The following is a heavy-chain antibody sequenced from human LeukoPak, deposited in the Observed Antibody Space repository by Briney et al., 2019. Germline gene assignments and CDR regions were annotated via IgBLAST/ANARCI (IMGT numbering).Heavy chain of an antibody. CDR1: GFTLSNYS. V-gene: IGHV3-21*01. D-gene: IGHD4-17*01. J-gene: IGHJ4*02. CDR3: ARDLAYGDDGL. CDR2: ISSSSSYI. Sequence: GGSLRLSCAASGFTLSNYSMNWVRQAPGKGLEWVAFISSSSSYIFYADSLKGRFTISRDNAKSSLYLQMNSLRADDTAVYYGARDLAYGDDGLWGQGTLVTVSS.